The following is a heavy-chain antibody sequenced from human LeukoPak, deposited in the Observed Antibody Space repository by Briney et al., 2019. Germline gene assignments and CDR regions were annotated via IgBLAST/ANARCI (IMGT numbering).Heavy chain of an antibody. V-gene: IGHV3-7*01. CDR3: ARDRYWWQH. J-gene: IGHJ4*02. Sequence: TGGSLRLSCAASGFTFSNYWMSWVRQAPGKGREWVANIKQDGSEKYYVDSVKGRFTIPRDKNSLYLQMNSLRAEDTAVYYCARDRYWWQHWGQGTLVTVSS. CDR1: GFTFSNYW. CDR2: IKQDGSEK. D-gene: IGHD2-8*02.